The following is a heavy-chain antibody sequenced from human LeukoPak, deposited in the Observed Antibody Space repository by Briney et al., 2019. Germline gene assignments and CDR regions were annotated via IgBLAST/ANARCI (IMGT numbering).Heavy chain of an antibody. D-gene: IGHD3-22*01. CDR3: AREGYYDSSGYYYVWWFDP. Sequence: PSETLSLTCTVSGGSISSYYWSWIRQPAGKGLEWIGRIYTGGSTNYNPSLKSRVTMSVDTSKNQFSLKLSSVTAADTAVYYCAREGYYDSSGYYYVWWFDPWGQGTLVTVSS. CDR1: GGSISSYY. V-gene: IGHV4-4*07. J-gene: IGHJ5*02. CDR2: IYTGGST.